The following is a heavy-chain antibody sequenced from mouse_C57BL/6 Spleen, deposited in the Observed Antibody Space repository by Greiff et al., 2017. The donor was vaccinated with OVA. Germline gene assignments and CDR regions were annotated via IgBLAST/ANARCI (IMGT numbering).Heavy chain of an antibody. J-gene: IGHJ2*01. CDR2: IHPNSGST. CDR1: GYTFTSYW. Sequence: VQLQQPGAELLKPGASVKLSCKASGYTFTSYWMHWVKQRPGQGLEWIGMIHPNSGSTNYNEKFKSKATLTVDKSSSTAYMQLSSLTSEDSAVYYCARRTTVVATDYWGQGTTLTVSS. V-gene: IGHV1-64*01. CDR3: ARRTTVVATDY. D-gene: IGHD1-1*01.